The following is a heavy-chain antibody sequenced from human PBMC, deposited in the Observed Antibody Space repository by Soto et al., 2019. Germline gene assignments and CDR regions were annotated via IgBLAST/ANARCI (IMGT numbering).Heavy chain of an antibody. V-gene: IGHV3-30*18. J-gene: IGHJ6*02. D-gene: IGHD6-13*01. CDR1: GFTFSSYG. CDR3: AKTGIAAAGTRADYYYGMDV. Sequence: QVQLVESGGGVVQPGRSLRLSCAASGFTFSSYGMHWVRQAPGKGLEWVAVISYDGSNKYYADSVKGRFTISRDNSKNTLYLQMNSLRAEETAVYYCAKTGIAAAGTRADYYYGMDVWGQGTTVTVSS. CDR2: ISYDGSNK.